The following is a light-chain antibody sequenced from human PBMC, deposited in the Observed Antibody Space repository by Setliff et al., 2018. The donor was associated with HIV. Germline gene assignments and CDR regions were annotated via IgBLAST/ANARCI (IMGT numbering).Light chain of an antibody. J-gene: IGLJ3*02. CDR1: SSDIGFYNY. CDR3: TSYTSYNTLV. Sequence: QSALTQPPSVSGSPGQSITISCSGTSSDIGFYNYVSWYRQHPGKAPKLIIYDVNNRPSGASNRFSGSKSGNTASLTISGLQAEDEAVFYCTSYTSYNTLVFGGGTKVTVL. CDR2: DVN. V-gene: IGLV2-14*01.